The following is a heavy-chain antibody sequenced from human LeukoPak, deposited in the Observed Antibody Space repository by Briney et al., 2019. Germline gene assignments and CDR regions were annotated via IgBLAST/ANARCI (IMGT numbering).Heavy chain of an antibody. D-gene: IGHD3-22*01. CDR2: INHSGST. V-gene: IGHV4-34*01. Sequence: PSETLSLTCAVYGGSLSGYYWSWIRQPPGKGLEWIGEINHSGSTNFNPSLKSRVTISVDTSKKQFSLKLSSVTAADTAVYYWARAISGYYPLFDYWGQGTLVTVSS. CDR3: ARAISGYYPLFDY. CDR1: GGSLSGYY. J-gene: IGHJ4*02.